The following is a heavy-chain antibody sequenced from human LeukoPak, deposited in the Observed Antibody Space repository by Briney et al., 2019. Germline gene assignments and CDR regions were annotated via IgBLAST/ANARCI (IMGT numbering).Heavy chain of an antibody. CDR2: IIPIFGTA. V-gene: IGHV1-69*13. J-gene: IGHJ5*02. Sequence: ASVKVACKASGGTFSSYAISWVRQAPGQVLEWMGGIIPIFGTANYAQKFQGRVTITADESTSTAYMELSSLRSEDTAVYYCASESGIAVAGKAIWFDPWGQGTLVTVSS. CDR1: GGTFSSYA. D-gene: IGHD6-19*01. CDR3: ASESGIAVAGKAIWFDP.